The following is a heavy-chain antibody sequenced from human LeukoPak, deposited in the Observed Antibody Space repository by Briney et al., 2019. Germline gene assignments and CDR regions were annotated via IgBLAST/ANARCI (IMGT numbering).Heavy chain of an antibody. J-gene: IGHJ5*02. V-gene: IGHV4-59*01. D-gene: IGHD3-3*01. CDR2: IYYSGST. Sequence: PSETLSLTCTVSGGSISSYYWSWIRQPPGKGLEWIGYIYYSGSTNYNPSLKSRVTISVDTSKNQFSLKLSSVTAADTAVYYCARGPIFGIAYNYFDPWGQGTLVTVSS. CDR3: ARGPIFGIAYNYFDP. CDR1: GGSISSYY.